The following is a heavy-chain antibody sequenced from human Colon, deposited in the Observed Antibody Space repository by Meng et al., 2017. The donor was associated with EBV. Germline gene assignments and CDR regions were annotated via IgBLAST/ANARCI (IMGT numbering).Heavy chain of an antibody. J-gene: IGHJ1*01. CDR3: LRGSGGSV. Sequence: VPLRASGPALVKASATLSITCAVSGNPLPNHKWWACVRQPPGKGLAWIGETPQRGSSAYNPSLKSRVSMSIDKFKNQFSLKLTSVTAADTAVYHCLRGSGGSVWGQGTLVTVSS. D-gene: IGHD3-10*01. CDR2: TPQRGSS. CDR1: GNPLPNHKW. V-gene: IGHV4-4*02.